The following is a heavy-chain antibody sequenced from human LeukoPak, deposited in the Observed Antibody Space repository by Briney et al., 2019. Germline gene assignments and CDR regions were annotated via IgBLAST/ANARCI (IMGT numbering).Heavy chain of an antibody. CDR1: GFTFSNAW. V-gene: IGHV3-15*01. Sequence: GGSLRLSCAASGFTFSNAWMSWVRQAPGKGLEWVGRIKSKTDGGTTDYAAPVKGRFTISRDDSKNTLYLQMNSLKTEDTAVYYCTTVWWIQLYCEGEYFDYWGQGTLVTVSS. CDR2: IKSKTDGGTT. D-gene: IGHD5-18*01. J-gene: IGHJ4*02. CDR3: TTVWWIQLYCEGEYFDY.